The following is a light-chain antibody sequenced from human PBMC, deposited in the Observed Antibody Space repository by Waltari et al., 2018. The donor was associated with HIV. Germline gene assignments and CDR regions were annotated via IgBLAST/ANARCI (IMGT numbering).Light chain of an antibody. Sequence: EIVLTQSPGTLSLSPGERAALPCRASQNINSDYLAWYQQNPAQAPRLLIDGATRRATGIPDRFSGSGSGTDFTLTINRLEPEDFAVYYCQQCGSSPPTFGQGTNVEIK. V-gene: IGKV3-20*01. J-gene: IGKJ1*01. CDR1: QNINSDY. CDR2: GAT. CDR3: QQCGSSPPT.